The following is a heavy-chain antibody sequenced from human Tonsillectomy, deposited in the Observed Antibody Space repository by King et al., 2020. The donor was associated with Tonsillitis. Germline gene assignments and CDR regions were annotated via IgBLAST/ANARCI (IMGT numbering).Heavy chain of an antibody. Sequence: VQLVESGGGVVQPGRSLRLSCAASGFTFSTYGMHWVRQAPGKGLEWVAVISYDRSNKYYADSVKGRFTISRDNSKNTLYLQMNSLRAEDTAVYYCAKEEPYCSGGSCYSGDAFDIWGQGTMVTVSS. CDR2: ISYDRSNK. CDR3: AKEEPYCSGGSCYSGDAFDI. CDR1: GFTFSTYG. D-gene: IGHD2-15*01. J-gene: IGHJ3*02. V-gene: IGHV3-30*18.